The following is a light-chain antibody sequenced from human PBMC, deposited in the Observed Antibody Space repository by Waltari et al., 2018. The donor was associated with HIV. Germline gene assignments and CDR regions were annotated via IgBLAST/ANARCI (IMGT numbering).Light chain of an antibody. Sequence: QSVLTQPPSVSGAPGQRVTISCTGSSSNIGAGYDVHWYQHFPGTAPKLLIFGDSNRPSGVPDRFSGSKSGTSASLAITGLQAEDEADYYCQSYDTGLVFG. CDR1: SSNIGAGYD. J-gene: IGLJ2*01. V-gene: IGLV1-40*01. CDR2: GDS. CDR3: QSYDTGLV.